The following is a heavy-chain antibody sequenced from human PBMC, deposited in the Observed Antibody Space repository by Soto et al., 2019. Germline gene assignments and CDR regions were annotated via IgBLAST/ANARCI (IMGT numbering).Heavy chain of an antibody. J-gene: IGHJ4*02. CDR3: ARSSSGSYYKQY. D-gene: IGHD3-10*01. CDR1: GGSIGNYY. Sequence: SETLSLTCTVSGGSIGNYYWSWLRQPPGKGLECIGYISHSGSIKYNPSLKNRVSILRDTSKNQFSLKLSSVTAADTAVYYCARSSSGSYYKQYWGQGALVTVS. V-gene: IGHV4-59*01. CDR2: ISHSGSI.